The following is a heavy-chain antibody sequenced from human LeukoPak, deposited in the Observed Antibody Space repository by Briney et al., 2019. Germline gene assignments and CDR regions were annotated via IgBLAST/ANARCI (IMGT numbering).Heavy chain of an antibody. V-gene: IGHV4-4*07. CDR2: IYTSGST. CDR1: GNSFGDYY. Sequence: SETLSLTCTVSGNSFGDYYWSWIRQPAGKGLEWIGRIYTSGSTTYNPSLKSRVTMSVDTSKSQFSLNLMSVTAADTAVYCCTRDTGTTGEVKFDPWGQGTLVTVSS. J-gene: IGHJ5*02. CDR3: TRDTGTTGEVKFDP. D-gene: IGHD4-17*01.